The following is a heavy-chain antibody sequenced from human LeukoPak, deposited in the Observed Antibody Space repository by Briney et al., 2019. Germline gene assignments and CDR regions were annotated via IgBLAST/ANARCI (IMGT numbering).Heavy chain of an antibody. Sequence: SETLSLTCTVSGGSISSYYWSWIRQPPGKGLEWIGYIYYSGSTNYNPSLKSRVTISVDTSKNQFSLKLSSVTAAHTAVYYCARGVVGALNYWGQGTLVTVSS. V-gene: IGHV4-59*01. CDR2: IYYSGST. CDR3: ARGVVGALNY. J-gene: IGHJ4*02. D-gene: IGHD1-26*01. CDR1: GGSISSYY.